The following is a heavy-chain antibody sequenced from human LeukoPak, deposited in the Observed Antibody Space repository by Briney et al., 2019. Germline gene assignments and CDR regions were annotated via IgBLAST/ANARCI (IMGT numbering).Heavy chain of an antibody. Sequence: ASVKVSCKATGYTFTGYYMHWVRQAPGQGLEWKGWINPNSGGTNYAQKFQGRVTMTRDTSISTAYMELTRLRSDDTAVYYCARGAGYSSSSTYWGQGTLVTVSP. CDR1: GYTFTGYY. V-gene: IGHV1-2*02. CDR2: INPNSGGT. CDR3: ARGAGYSSSSTY. D-gene: IGHD6-6*01. J-gene: IGHJ4*02.